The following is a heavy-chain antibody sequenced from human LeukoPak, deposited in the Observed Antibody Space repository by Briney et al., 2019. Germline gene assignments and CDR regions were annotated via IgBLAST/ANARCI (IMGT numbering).Heavy chain of an antibody. CDR2: IYHSGST. CDR1: GYSISSGYY. J-gene: IGHJ3*02. CDR3: ARDGSVLRFLEWLGYAFDI. D-gene: IGHD3-3*01. V-gene: IGHV4-38-2*02. Sequence: SETQSLTCTVSGYSISSGYYWGWIRQPPGKGLEWIGSIYHSGSTYYNPSLKSRVTISVDTSKNQFSLKLSSVTAADTAVYYCARDGSVLRFLEWLGYAFDIWGQGTMVTVSS.